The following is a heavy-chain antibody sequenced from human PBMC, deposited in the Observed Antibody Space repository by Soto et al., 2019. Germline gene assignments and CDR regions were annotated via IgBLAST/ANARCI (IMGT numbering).Heavy chain of an antibody. CDR3: ATVDISTWIDGMDV. D-gene: IGHD6-13*01. CDR2: TFPMFGKA. J-gene: IGHJ6*02. V-gene: IGHV1-69*06. Sequence: SVKVSCKASGGTFSSYAISWVRQAPGQGLEWMGGTFPMFGKANYAQKFQGRVTIPADKSTSTAYMELSGLRSEDTAVYYCATVDISTWIDGMDVWGQGTTVTVSS. CDR1: GGTFSSYA.